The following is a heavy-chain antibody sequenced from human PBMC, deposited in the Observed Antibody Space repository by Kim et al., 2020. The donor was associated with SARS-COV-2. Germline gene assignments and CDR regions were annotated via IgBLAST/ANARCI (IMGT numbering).Heavy chain of an antibody. V-gene: IGHV5-51*01. D-gene: IGHD2-2*01. CDR3: ARLGSAMEPYFDY. J-gene: IGHJ4*02. Sequence: SPSFQGQGTISADKSISTAYLQWSSLKASDTAMYYCARLGSAMEPYFDYWGQGTLVTVSS.